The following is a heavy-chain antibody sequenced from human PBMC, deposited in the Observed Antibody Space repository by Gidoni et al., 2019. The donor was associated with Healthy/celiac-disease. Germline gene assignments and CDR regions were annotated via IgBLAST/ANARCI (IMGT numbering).Heavy chain of an antibody. Sequence: EVQLVESGGGLIQPGGSLRLSCAAYGFTVSSNYMSWVRQAPGKGLEWVSVIYSGGSTYYADSVKGRFTISRDNSKNTLYLQMNSLRAEDTAVYYCARVHDIFHGIDPWGQGTLVTVSS. CDR2: IYSGGST. D-gene: IGHD3-9*01. V-gene: IGHV3-53*01. CDR1: GFTVSSNY. J-gene: IGHJ5*02. CDR3: ARVHDIFHGIDP.